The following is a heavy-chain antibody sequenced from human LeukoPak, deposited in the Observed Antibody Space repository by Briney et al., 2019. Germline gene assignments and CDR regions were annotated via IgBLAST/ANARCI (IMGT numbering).Heavy chain of an antibody. J-gene: IGHJ4*02. CDR3: AGGGIY. CDR1: GGSISSYY. V-gene: IGHV4-59*01. D-gene: IGHD6-13*01. Sequence: PSETLSLTCTVSGGSISSYYWSWIRQPPGKGLEWIEYIYYSGSTNYNPSLKSRVTISVDTSKNQFSLKLSSVTAADTAVYFCAGGGIYWGQGTLVTVSS. CDR2: IYYSGST.